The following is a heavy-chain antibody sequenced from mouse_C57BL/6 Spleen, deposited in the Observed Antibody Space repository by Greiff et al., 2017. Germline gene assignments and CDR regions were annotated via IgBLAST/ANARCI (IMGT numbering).Heavy chain of an antibody. CDR3: ARDSSKDFDV. Sequence: QVHVKQSGAELVKPGASVKMSCKASGYTFTSYWITWVKQRPGQGLEWIGDIYPGSGSTNYNEKFKSKATLTVDTSSSTAYMQLSSLTSEDSAVYYCARDSSKDFDVWGTGTTVTVSS. CDR1: GYTFTSYW. D-gene: IGHD2-12*01. CDR2: IYPGSGST. V-gene: IGHV1-55*01. J-gene: IGHJ1*03.